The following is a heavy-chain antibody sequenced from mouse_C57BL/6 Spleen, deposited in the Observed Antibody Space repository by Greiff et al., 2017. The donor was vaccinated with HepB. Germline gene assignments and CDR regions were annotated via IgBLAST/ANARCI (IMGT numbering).Heavy chain of an antibody. V-gene: IGHV1-81*01. D-gene: IGHD2-4*01. CDR2: IYPRSGNT. CDR1: GYTFTSYG. CDR3: ARYDDECEDYAMDD. Sequence: VQLQQSGAELARPGASVKLSCKASGYTFTSYGISWVKQSTGQGLEWIGEIYPRSGNTYYNEKFKGKATLTADKSSSTAYMELRSLTSEDSAVYFCARYDDECEDYAMDDWGQGTSVTVSS. J-gene: IGHJ4*01.